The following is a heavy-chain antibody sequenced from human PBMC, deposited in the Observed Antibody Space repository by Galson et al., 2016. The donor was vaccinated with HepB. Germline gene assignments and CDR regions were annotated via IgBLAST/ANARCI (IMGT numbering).Heavy chain of an antibody. J-gene: IGHJ4*02. V-gene: IGHV4-4*02. CDR1: GGSIRRSNW. CDR2: IHHSGST. Sequence: ETLSLTCAVSGGSIRRSNWWSWVRQPPGKGLEWIGEIHHSGSTTYNPSLNSRVTISLDKSNNQLSLKLSSMTAADTAFYYCATGEGSIAVAGYLDYWSQGTLVTVSS. D-gene: IGHD6-19*01. CDR3: ATGEGSIAVAGYLDY.